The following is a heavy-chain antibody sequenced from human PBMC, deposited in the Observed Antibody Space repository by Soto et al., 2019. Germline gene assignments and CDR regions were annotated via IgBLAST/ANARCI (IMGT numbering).Heavy chain of an antibody. CDR2: SSAHNGTT. CDR1: GYDFTTYG. V-gene: IGHV1-18*01. D-gene: IGHD1-1*01. J-gene: IGHJ4*02. CDR3: ARGRYGDY. Sequence: QVHLVQSGAEVKKSGASVKVSCKGSGYDFTTYGITWVRQAPGQGLEWMAWSSAHNGTTDSAQKLPGRGTVTRDTSTSTAYMALRSLRSDDTAVYYCARGRYGDYWGQGALVTVSS.